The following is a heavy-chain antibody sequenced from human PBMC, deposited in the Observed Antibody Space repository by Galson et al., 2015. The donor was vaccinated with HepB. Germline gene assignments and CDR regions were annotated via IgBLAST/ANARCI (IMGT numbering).Heavy chain of an antibody. V-gene: IGHV5-10-1*01. CDR1: GYDFPSYW. J-gene: IGHJ3*02. CDR3: AGHPSQAFDI. Sequence: QSGAEVKKPGESLRISCKGFGYDFPSYWISWLRQMPGRGLEWMGRIDPRDSYIIYSPSFQGHVTISVDKSINTAYVQWSSLMASDTAMYFCAGHPSQAFDIWGQGTMVTVSS. CDR2: IDPRDSYI.